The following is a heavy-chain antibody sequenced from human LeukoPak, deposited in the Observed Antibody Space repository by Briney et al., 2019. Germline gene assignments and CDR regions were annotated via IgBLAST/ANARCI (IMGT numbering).Heavy chain of an antibody. CDR1: GFTVSRKY. CDR2: ISSSGSRI. J-gene: IGHJ4*02. CDR3: AREPWDY. V-gene: IGHV3-48*03. Sequence: GGSLRLSCAASGFTVSRKYMSWVRQAPGKGLEWVSHISSSGSRIYYADSVKGRFTISRDNAKNSLSLQMNSLRAEDTAVYYCAREPWDYWGQGTLVTVSS.